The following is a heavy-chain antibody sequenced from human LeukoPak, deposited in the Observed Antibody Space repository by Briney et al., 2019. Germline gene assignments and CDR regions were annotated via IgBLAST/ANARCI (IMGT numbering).Heavy chain of an antibody. CDR3: AREEDHGVLGYYASSGYPDY. CDR1: GYTFTSYD. D-gene: IGHD3-22*01. Sequence: ASVKVSCKASGYTFTSYDINWVRQATGQGLEWMGWMNPNSGNTGYAQKFQGRVSITRDTSANTAYMELSSLRSEDTAVYYCAREEDHGVLGYYASSGYPDYWGQGTLVTVSS. CDR2: MNPNSGNT. V-gene: IGHV1-8*03. J-gene: IGHJ4*02.